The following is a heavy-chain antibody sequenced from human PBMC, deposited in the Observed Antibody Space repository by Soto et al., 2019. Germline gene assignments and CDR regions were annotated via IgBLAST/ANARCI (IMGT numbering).Heavy chain of an antibody. CDR2: MNPNSGNT. J-gene: IGHJ6*02. Sequence: ASVTVSCKASGYTFTSYDINWVRQATGQGLEWMGWMNPNSGNTGYAQKFQGRVTMTRNTSISTAYMELSSLRSEDTAVYYCAREYSYGFPYYFGMDVWGQGTTVTV. CDR1: GYTFTSYD. D-gene: IGHD5-18*01. V-gene: IGHV1-8*01. CDR3: AREYSYGFPYYFGMDV.